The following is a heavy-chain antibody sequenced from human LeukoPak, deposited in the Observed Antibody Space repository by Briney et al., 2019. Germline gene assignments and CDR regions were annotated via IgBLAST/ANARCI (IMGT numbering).Heavy chain of an antibody. CDR1: GYTFTSFG. CDR2: IGAYNGNT. CDR3: AREKNYGMDV. Sequence: GASVKVSRKASGYTFTSFGISWVRQAPGQGLEWTGWIGAYNGNTNYAQKFQGRVTMTTDTSTSTAYMELRSLRSDDTAVYYCAREKNYGMDVWGQGTTVTVSS. V-gene: IGHV1-18*01. J-gene: IGHJ6*02. D-gene: IGHD2/OR15-2a*01.